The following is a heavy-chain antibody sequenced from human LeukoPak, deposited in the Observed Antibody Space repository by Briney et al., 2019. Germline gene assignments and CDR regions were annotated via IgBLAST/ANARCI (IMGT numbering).Heavy chain of an antibody. J-gene: IGHJ4*02. V-gene: IGHV3-73*01. Sequence: GGSPTLSCAASGLTLSDSALHWVGQASGKGGEWVGHIRRKPNGYATGYAASVKGRFTDSRDNSKNSMYRQMNSLRTEEAALYYCAKDQVGSGWFYFDFWGQGTLVTVSS. D-gene: IGHD6-19*01. CDR1: GLTLSDSA. CDR2: IRRKPNGYAT. CDR3: AKDQVGSGWFYFDF.